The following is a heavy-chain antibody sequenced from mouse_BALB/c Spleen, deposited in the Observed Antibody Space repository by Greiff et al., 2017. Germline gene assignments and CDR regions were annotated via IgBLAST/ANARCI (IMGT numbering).Heavy chain of an antibody. CDR3: ANNYYGYDYYAMDD. D-gene: IGHD1-2*01. Sequence: QVQLQQSGAELVRPGTSVKVSCKASGYAFTNYLIEWVKQRPGQGLEWIGVINPGGGGTNYNEKFKGKATLTAAKSSSTAYMQLSSLTSDDSAVYSCANNYYGYDYYAMDDWGQGTSVTVSS. J-gene: IGHJ4*01. CDR2: INPGGGGT. V-gene: IGHV1-54*01. CDR1: GYAFTNYL.